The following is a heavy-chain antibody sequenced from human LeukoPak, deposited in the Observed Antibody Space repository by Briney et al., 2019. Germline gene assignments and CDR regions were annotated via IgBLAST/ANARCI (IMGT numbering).Heavy chain of an antibody. CDR3: ARHGLAGYYPYYFDS. J-gene: IGHJ4*02. Sequence: GESLKIPCKGSGYDYSSFWIGWVRQMPGKGLEWMGIVYPGDSDARYSPSFQGQVTISADKSVSTAYLQWSSLKASDTAIYYCARHGLAGYYPYYFDSWGQGTLVTVSS. CDR1: GYDYSSFW. D-gene: IGHD3-9*01. V-gene: IGHV5-51*01. CDR2: VYPGDSDA.